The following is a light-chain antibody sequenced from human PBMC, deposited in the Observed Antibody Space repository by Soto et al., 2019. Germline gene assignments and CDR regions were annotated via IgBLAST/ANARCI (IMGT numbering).Light chain of an antibody. J-gene: IGKJ1*01. Sequence: EIVLTQSPATLSLSPGERATLSCRASQSVSSYLAWYQQKPGQAPRLLIYGASTRATGIPARFSGSGSGTEFTLTISSLQSEDFAVYYCQQYNNWQTFGQGTKVDI. CDR3: QQYNNWQT. V-gene: IGKV3-15*01. CDR1: QSVSSY. CDR2: GAS.